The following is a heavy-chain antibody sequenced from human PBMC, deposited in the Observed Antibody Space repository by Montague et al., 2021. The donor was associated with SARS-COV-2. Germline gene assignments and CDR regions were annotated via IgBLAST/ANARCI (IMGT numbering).Heavy chain of an antibody. J-gene: IGHJ6*02. D-gene: IGHD3-3*01. V-gene: IGHV3-7*01. CDR1: GFTFSSYW. Sequence: SLRLSCAASGFTFSSYWMSWVRQAPGKGLEWVANIKQDGSEKYYVDSVKGRFTISRDHAKNSLYLQMNSLRAEDTAVYYCARDSIWSGYYTDYYGMDVWGQGTTVTVSS. CDR2: IKQDGSEK. CDR3: ARDSIWSGYYTDYYGMDV.